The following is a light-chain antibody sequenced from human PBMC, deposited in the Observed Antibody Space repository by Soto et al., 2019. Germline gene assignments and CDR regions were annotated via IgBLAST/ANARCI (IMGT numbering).Light chain of an antibody. J-gene: IGKJ1*01. V-gene: IGKV3-20*01. Sequence: IVLTQSPDTLSLSPGARATLSCRASQDVASPYLAWYQQKPGQAPRLLIYGASGRAAGVAERVSGSGSGTQFTLTISRLEPEDFAVYYCQYYDSSRTFAQGTRVEI. CDR3: QYYDSSRT. CDR2: GAS. CDR1: QDVASPY.